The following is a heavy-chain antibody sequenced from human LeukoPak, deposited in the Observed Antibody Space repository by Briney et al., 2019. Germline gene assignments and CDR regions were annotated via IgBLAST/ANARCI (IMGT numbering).Heavy chain of an antibody. CDR3: ARLCSGGSCYSDAFDI. CDR1: GFTFDDYG. J-gene: IGHJ3*02. D-gene: IGHD2-15*01. CDR2: INWNGGST. Sequence: GGSLRLSCVASGFTFDDYGMSWVRQAPGKGLEWVSGINWNGGSTGYADSVKGRFTISRDNAKNSLYLQMNSLRAEDTALYYCARLCSGGSCYSDAFDIWGQGTMVTVSS. V-gene: IGHV3-20*04.